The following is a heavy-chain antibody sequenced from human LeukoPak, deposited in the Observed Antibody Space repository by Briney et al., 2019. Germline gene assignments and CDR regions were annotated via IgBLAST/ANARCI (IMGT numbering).Heavy chain of an antibody. D-gene: IGHD3-22*01. V-gene: IGHV4-59*01. J-gene: IGHJ3*02. CDR2: IYYSGGT. Sequence: PETLSLTCIVSGGSPTIYVWSWVRQPPGEGLGWIGYIYYSGGTNYNTSLKSRVTISVDTSKSQFSLRLSSVTAADTAVYYCTRDYYDNRGDAFDIWGQGTMVIVSS. CDR3: TRDYYDNRGDAFDI. CDR1: GGSPTIYV.